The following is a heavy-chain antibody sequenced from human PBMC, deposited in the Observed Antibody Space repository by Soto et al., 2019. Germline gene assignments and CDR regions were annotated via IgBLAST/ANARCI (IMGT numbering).Heavy chain of an antibody. CDR2: MSYAGTYK. Sequence: QVQLVGSGGGVVQPGRSLRLSCAGSGFTFSDYGMHWVRQAPGKGVEWVAVMSYAGTYKYYADSVKGRFTISRDLSGNTLFLQMNSLRLEDTAVYFCAKEMYPRTVLDSSSPWGDYWGQGTLVTVSS. D-gene: IGHD6-6*01. J-gene: IGHJ4*02. CDR1: GFTFSDYG. CDR3: AKEMYPRTVLDSSSPWGDY. V-gene: IGHV3-30*18.